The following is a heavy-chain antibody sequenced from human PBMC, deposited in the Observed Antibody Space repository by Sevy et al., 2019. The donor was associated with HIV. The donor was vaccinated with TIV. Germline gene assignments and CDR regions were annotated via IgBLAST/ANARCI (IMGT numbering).Heavy chain of an antibody. J-gene: IGHJ4*02. D-gene: IGHD2-2*01. CDR1: GGSISSGNYY. V-gene: IGHV4-61*02. CDR2: FYTSGGT. Sequence: SETLSLTCTVSGGSISSGNYYWSWIRQPAGKGLEWIGRFYTSGGTNYNPSLKSRVTISVDTSKNQFSLRLSSVTALDTAGYYCSRESGDCSSTSCYEGVFDYWGQGTLVTVSS. CDR3: SRESGDCSSTSCYEGVFDY.